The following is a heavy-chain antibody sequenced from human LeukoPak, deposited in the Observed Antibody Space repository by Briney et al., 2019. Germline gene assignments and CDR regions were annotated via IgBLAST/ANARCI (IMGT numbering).Heavy chain of an antibody. CDR2: VDPEDGET. V-gene: IGHV1-69-2*01. Sequence: ASVKISCKVSGYTFTDYYMHWVQQAPGKGLEWMGLVDPEDGETIYAEKFQGRVTITADTSTDTAYMELSSLRSEDTAVYYCATGRVGATCCWFEPWGQGTLVTVSS. CDR3: ATGRVGATCCWFEP. D-gene: IGHD1-26*01. J-gene: IGHJ5*02. CDR1: GYTFTDYY.